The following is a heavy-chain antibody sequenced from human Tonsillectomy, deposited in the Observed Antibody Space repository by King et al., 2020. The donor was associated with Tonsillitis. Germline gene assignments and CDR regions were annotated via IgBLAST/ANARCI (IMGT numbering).Heavy chain of an antibody. V-gene: IGHV4-39*01. D-gene: IGHD3-22*01. CDR3: ARHTYYYDSSGYYLFDY. CDR1: GGSISSSSYY. Sequence: QLQESGPGLVKPSETLSLTCTVSGGSISSSSYYWGWIRQPPGKGLEWIGSIYYSGSTYYNPSLKSRVTISVDTSKNQFSLKLSSVTAADTAVYYCARHTYYYDSSGYYLFDYWGQGTLVTVSS. CDR2: IYYSGST. J-gene: IGHJ4*02.